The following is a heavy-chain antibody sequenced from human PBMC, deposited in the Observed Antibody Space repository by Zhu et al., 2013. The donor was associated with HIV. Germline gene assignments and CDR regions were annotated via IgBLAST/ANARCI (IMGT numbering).Heavy chain of an antibody. CDR3: AASAPWIQLWPQSGAFDI. CDR1: GGTFSSYA. V-gene: IGHV1-69*06. J-gene: IGHJ3*02. CDR2: IIPIFGTA. Sequence: QVQLVQSGAEVKKPGSSVKVSCKASGGTFSSYAISWVRQAPGQGLEWMGGIIPIFGTANYAQKFQGRVTITADKSTSTAYMELSSLRSEDTAVYYCAASAPWIQLWPQSGAFDIWGQGDKWSPS. D-gene: IGHD5-18*01.